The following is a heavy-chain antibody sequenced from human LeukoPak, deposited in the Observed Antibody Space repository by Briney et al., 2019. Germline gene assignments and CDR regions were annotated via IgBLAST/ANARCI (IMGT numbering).Heavy chain of an antibody. Sequence: SETLSLTCTVSGGSISSYYWSWIRQPAGKGLEWIGRIYTSGGTNNNPSLNSRVTISVDKSKNQFSLKLSSVTAADTAVYYCARGGYDSSSNFRIDYWGQGALVTVSS. D-gene: IGHD3-22*01. CDR3: ARGGYDSSSNFRIDY. CDR2: IYTSGGT. CDR1: GGSISSYY. J-gene: IGHJ4*02. V-gene: IGHV4-4*07.